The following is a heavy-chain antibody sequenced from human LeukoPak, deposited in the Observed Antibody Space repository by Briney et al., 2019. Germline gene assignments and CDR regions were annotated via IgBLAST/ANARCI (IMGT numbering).Heavy chain of an antibody. CDR2: IYYNGIT. CDR3: ARGDYNDGAGYLDH. Sequence: SETLSLTCTVSGGSIFSGDYYWNWIRQPPGKGLEWIGYIYYNGITYYNPSLESRVTISVDTSKNQFPLKLSSVTAADTAVYYCARGDYNDGAGYLDHWGQGTLVPVSS. D-gene: IGHD3-22*01. V-gene: IGHV4-30-4*01. J-gene: IGHJ5*02. CDR1: GGSIFSGDYY.